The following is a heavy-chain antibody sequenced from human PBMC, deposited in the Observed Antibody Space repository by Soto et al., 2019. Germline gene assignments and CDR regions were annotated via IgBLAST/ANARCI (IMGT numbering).Heavy chain of an antibody. CDR1: GSTFTGYY. Sequence: ASVTFSCTASGSTFTGYYMHWVRQAPGQGLEWMGWINPNSGGTNYAQKFQGWVTMTRDTSISTAYMELSRLRSDDTAVYYCAREGYQLLYGTGYYYGMDVWGQGTTVNVS. V-gene: IGHV1-2*04. CDR3: AREGYQLLYGTGYYYGMDV. CDR2: INPNSGGT. J-gene: IGHJ6*02. D-gene: IGHD2-2*02.